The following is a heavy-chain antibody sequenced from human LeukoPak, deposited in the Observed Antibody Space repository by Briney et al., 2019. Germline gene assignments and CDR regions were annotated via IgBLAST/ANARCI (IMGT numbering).Heavy chain of an antibody. D-gene: IGHD1-26*01. CDR2: IIPIFGIA. V-gene: IGHV1-69*04. CDR3: ASLIVGPIPSDY. J-gene: IGHJ4*02. CDR1: GGTFSSYA. Sequence: SVKVSCKASGGTFSSYAISWVRQAPGQGLEWMGRIIPIFGIANYAQKFQGRVTITADKSTSTAYMELSSLRSEDTVVYYCASLIVGPIPSDYWGQGTLVTVSS.